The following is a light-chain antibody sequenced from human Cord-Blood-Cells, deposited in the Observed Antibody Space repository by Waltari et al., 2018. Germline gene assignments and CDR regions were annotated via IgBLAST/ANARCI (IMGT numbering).Light chain of an antibody. CDR3: SSYTSSSTYV. CDR2: EVR. CDR1: SSDFGGYNY. Sequence: QSALTQPASVSGSPGQSITISCTGTSSDFGGYNYVSWYQQHPGKAPKLMIYEVRNRPSGVSNRFSGSKSGNTASLTISGLQAEDEADYYCSSYTSSSTYVFGTGTKVTVL. J-gene: IGLJ1*01. V-gene: IGLV2-14*01.